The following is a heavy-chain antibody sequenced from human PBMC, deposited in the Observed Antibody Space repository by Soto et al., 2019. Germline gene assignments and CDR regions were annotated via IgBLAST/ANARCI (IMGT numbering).Heavy chain of an antibody. CDR2: IYYSGST. V-gene: IGHV4-59*01. D-gene: IGHD2-2*01. CDR1: GGSISSYY. Sequence: SETLSLTCTVSGGSISSYYWSWIRQPPGKGLEWIGYIYYSGSTNYNPSLKSRVTISVDTSKNQFSLKLSSVTAADTAVYYCARDFPAPSGRHNYGMDVWGQGTTVTVSS. CDR3: ARDFPAPSGRHNYGMDV. J-gene: IGHJ6*02.